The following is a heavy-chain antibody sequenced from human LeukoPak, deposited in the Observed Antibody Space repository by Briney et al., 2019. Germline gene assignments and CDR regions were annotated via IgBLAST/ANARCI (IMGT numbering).Heavy chain of an antibody. V-gene: IGHV3-13*01. Sequence: GGSLRLSCAASGFTFSRYDMHWVRQATGKGLEWVSGIGTAGDTYYAGSVKGRFTISRENAKNSLYLQMNSLTAGDTAVYYCAGAGSETQWRAFDFWGQGALVTVFS. D-gene: IGHD6-19*01. J-gene: IGHJ4*02. CDR3: AGAGSETQWRAFDF. CDR2: IGTAGDT. CDR1: GFTFSRYD.